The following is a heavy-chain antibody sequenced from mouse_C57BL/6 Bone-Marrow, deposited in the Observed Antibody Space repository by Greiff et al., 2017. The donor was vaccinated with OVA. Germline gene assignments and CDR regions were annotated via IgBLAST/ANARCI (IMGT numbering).Heavy chain of an antibody. Sequence: VQLKQSGPVLVKPGASVKMSCKASGYTFTDYYMNWVKQSHGKSLEWIGVINPYNGGTSYNQKFKGKATLTVDKSSSTAYMELNSLTSEDSAVYYCAIYDYDEGAYYFDYWGQGTTLTVSS. CDR1: GYTFTDYY. CDR3: AIYDYDEGAYYFDY. D-gene: IGHD2-4*01. CDR2: INPYNGGT. V-gene: IGHV1-19*01. J-gene: IGHJ2*01.